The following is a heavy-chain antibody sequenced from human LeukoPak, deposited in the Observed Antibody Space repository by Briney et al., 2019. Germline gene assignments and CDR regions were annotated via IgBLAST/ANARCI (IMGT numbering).Heavy chain of an antibody. CDR1: GFNFDDYA. CDR2: LSWNSGSI. J-gene: IGHJ6*03. Sequence: PGGSLRLSCAASGFNFDDYAMHWVRQAPGKGLEWVSGLSWNSGSIAYADSVKGWFTISRDNSANSLYLQMNSPRGEDTALYYCTKDKGGSWTSYYNMDVWGKGTMVTVSS. D-gene: IGHD3/OR15-3a*01. CDR3: TKDKGGSWTSYYNMDV. V-gene: IGHV3-9*01.